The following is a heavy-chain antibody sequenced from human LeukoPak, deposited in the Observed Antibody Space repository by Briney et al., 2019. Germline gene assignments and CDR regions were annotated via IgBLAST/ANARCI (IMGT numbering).Heavy chain of an antibody. D-gene: IGHD1-26*01. J-gene: IGHJ5*02. CDR2: MNPNSGNT. Sequence: ASVKVSCKASGYTFTSYDINWVRQATGQGLEWMGWMNPNSGNTGYAQKFQGRVTMTRNTSISTAYMELSSLRAEDTAVYYCARVPFDVGATVWFDPWGQGTLVTVSS. CDR1: GYTFTSYD. CDR3: ARVPFDVGATVWFDP. V-gene: IGHV1-8*01.